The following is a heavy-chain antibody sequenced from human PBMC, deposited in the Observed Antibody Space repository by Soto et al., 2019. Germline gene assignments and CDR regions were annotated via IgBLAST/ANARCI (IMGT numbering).Heavy chain of an antibody. CDR2: IYHSGSI. V-gene: IGHV4-30-2*01. Sequence: SETLSLTCAVSGGSISSASYSWNWIRQPPGKGLEWIGYIYHSGSIYYNPSLKSRVTISVDRSKNQFSLKLSSVTAADTAVYYCARAVGYDSSGYYLGQFDYWGQGTLVTVSS. CDR3: ARAVGYDSSGYYLGQFDY. J-gene: IGHJ4*02. CDR1: GGSISSASYS. D-gene: IGHD3-22*01.